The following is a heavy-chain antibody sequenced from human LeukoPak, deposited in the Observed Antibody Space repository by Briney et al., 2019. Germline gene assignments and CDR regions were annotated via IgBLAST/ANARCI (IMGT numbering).Heavy chain of an antibody. J-gene: IGHJ5*02. CDR1: GFTFSSYS. CDR3: AKAGLRRSSWFDP. D-gene: IGHD6-13*01. V-gene: IGHV3-30*18. Sequence: PGGSLRLSCAASGFTFSSYSMNWVRQAPGKGLEWVAVISYDGSNKYYADSVKGRFTISRDNSKNTLYLQMNSLRAEDTAVYYCAKAGLRRSSWFDPWGQGTLVTVSS. CDR2: ISYDGSNK.